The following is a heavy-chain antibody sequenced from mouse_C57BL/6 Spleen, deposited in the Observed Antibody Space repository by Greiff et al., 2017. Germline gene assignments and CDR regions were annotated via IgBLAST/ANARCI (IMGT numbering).Heavy chain of an antibody. V-gene: IGHV1-64*01. CDR3: ARSIYYDYDASFAY. Sequence: QVQLKQPGAELVKPGASVKLSCKASGYTFTSYWMHWVKQRPGQGLEWIGMIHPNSGSTNYNEKFKSKATLTVDKSSSTAYMQLSSLTSEDSAVYYCARSIYYDYDASFAYWGQGTLVTVSA. D-gene: IGHD2-4*01. CDR1: GYTFTSYW. CDR2: IHPNSGST. J-gene: IGHJ3*01.